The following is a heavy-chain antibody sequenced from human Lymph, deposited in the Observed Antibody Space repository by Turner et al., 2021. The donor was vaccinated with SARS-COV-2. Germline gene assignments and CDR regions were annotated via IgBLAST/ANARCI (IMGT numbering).Heavy chain of an antibody. V-gene: IGHV3-21*01. D-gene: IGHD2-21*02. CDR1: GFTFSSYS. CDR3: ARGPPDFPYYFDY. Sequence: EVQLLESGGGLVKPGGSLRLSCEASGFTFSSYSMNWVRQAPGKGLEWVSSITFTSSYIYYADSVKGRFTISRDNAKNSLYLQMNSLRAEDTAVYYCARGPPDFPYYFDYWGQGTLVTVSS. J-gene: IGHJ4*02. CDR2: ITFTSSYI.